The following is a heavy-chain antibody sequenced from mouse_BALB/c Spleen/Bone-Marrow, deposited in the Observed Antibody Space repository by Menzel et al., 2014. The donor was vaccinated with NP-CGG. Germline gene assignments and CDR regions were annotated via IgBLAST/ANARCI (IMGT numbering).Heavy chain of an antibody. J-gene: IGHJ3*01. Sequence: LQQSGGGLVKPGGSLKLPCAASGFTFSSYTMSWVRQTPEKRLEWVATISSGGDNTYYPDSVKGRFTISRDNAKNNLYLQMSSLRSEDTALYYCARYGSGTFAYWGQGTLVTVSA. CDR1: GFTFSSYT. CDR2: ISSGGDNT. CDR3: ARYGSGTFAY. D-gene: IGHD3-1*01. V-gene: IGHV5-9*03.